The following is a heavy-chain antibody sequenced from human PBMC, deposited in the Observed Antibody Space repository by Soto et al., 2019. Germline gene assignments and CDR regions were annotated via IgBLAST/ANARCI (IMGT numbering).Heavy chain of an antibody. CDR1: GGTFSTYS. J-gene: IGHJ3*02. CDR2: IIPILGIA. CDR3: TIGSWSGEVFDI. Sequence: QVQLVQSGAEVKKPGSSVKVSCKDSGGTFSTYSMFWVRQAPGQGLEWMGRIIPILGIANYAQKFQGRVTIAADKPTSTAYMELSSLRSEDTALYYCTIGSWSGEVFDIWGQGTMVTVSS. V-gene: IGHV1-69*02. D-gene: IGHD2-21*01.